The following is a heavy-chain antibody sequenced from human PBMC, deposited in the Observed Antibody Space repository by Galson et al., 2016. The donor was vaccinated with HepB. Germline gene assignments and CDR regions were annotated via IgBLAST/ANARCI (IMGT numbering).Heavy chain of an antibody. CDR2: IGWNSGSI. V-gene: IGHV3-9*01. D-gene: IGHD5-24*01. CDR3: AKDRDFHGYNTYYFDY. J-gene: IGHJ4*02. Sequence: SLRLSCAASGFTFDDYAMHWVRQVPGRGLEWVSGIGWNSGSIGYADSVKGRFIISRDNAKNSLYLQMNRLRAEDTALYYCAKDRDFHGYNTYYFDYWGQGTLVTVSS. CDR1: GFTFDDYA.